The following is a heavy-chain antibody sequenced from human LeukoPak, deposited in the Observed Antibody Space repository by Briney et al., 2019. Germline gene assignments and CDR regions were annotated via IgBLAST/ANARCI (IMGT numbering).Heavy chain of an antibody. CDR2: IFYTGNT. V-gene: IGHV4-39*01. CDR3: ARLNKPGWFDP. Sequence: NTSETLSLTCTVSGGSISSSNYYWAWIRQPPGKGLEWIANIFYTGNTYYNPSLKSRVTISIDTSKNQFSLRLNSVTATDTAVYYCARLNKPGWFDPWGQGTLVTVSS. J-gene: IGHJ5*02. CDR1: GGSISSSNYY. D-gene: IGHD1-14*01.